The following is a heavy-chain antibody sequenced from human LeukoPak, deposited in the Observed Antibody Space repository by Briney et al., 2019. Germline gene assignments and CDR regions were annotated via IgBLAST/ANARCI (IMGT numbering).Heavy chain of an antibody. D-gene: IGHD2-21*02. V-gene: IGHV3-9*01. CDR3: AKAVVTASNHAFDI. Sequence: PGRSLRLSCAASGFTFSSYGMHWVRQAPGKGLEWVSGISWNSGSIGYADSVKGRFTISRDNAKNSLYLQMNSLRAEDTALYYCAKAVVTASNHAFDIWGQGTMVTVSS. CDR1: GFTFSSYG. J-gene: IGHJ3*02. CDR2: ISWNSGSI.